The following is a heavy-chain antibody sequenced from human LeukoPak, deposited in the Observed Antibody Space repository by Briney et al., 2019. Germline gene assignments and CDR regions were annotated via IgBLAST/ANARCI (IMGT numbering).Heavy chain of an antibody. CDR3: ARDTGFPFFDF. Sequence: GASVKVSCKASGYTFIGYYIHWVRQAPGQGLDWMGSVNPNSGVTDYAQKFQGRITMTRDTSISTAYMELNRLTSDDTAVYYCARDTGFPFFDFWGHGALVTVSS. CDR2: VNPNSGVT. CDR1: GYTFIGYY. V-gene: IGHV1-2*02. J-gene: IGHJ4*01.